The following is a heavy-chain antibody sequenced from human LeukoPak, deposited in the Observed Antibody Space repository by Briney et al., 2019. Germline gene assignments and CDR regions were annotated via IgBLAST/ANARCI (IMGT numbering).Heavy chain of an antibody. V-gene: IGHV4-34*01. CDR1: GGPFSGYY. CDR3: ATLYCSGGSCPADYYYYGMDV. J-gene: IGHJ6*02. D-gene: IGHD2-15*01. Sequence: NPSETLFLTCAGYGGPFSGYYWRWIRQPPGKGMEWIGEINHSGSINYNPSLKSRVTISVDTSKNQFSLKLISVTAADTAVYYCATLYCSGGSCPADYYYYGMDVWGQGTTVTVSS. CDR2: INHSGSI.